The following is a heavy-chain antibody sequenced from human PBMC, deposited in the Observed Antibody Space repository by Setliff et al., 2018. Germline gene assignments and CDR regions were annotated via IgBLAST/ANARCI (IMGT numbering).Heavy chain of an antibody. J-gene: IGHJ4*01. V-gene: IGHV3-7*04. Sequence: LRLSCAASGFTFSTFWMSWVRQAPGEGLEWVANIKQDGSETYYVDSVKGRFTISRDNPNNSLYLQMNNLRAEDAAVYYCARGGYSYGYWGHGTLVTVSS. D-gene: IGHD5-18*01. CDR1: GFTFSTFW. CDR3: ARGGYSYGY. CDR2: IKQDGSET.